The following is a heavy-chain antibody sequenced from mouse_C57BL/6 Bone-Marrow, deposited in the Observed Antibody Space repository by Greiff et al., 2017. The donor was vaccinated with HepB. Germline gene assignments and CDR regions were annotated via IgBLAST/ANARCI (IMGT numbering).Heavy chain of an antibody. CDR2: IDPENGDT. Sequence: EVKLQESGAELVRPGASVKLSCTASGFNIKDDYMHWVKQRPEQGLEWIGWIDPENGDTEYASKFQGKATITADTSSNTAYLQLSSLTSEDTAVYYCTPNYYGNYWGQGTLVTVSA. CDR1: GFNIKDDY. J-gene: IGHJ3*01. CDR3: TPNYYGNY. V-gene: IGHV14-4*01. D-gene: IGHD2-1*01.